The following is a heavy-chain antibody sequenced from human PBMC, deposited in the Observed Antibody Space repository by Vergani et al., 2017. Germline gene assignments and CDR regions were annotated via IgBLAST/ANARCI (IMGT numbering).Heavy chain of an antibody. V-gene: IGHV4-61*01. Sequence: QLQLQESGPGLVKPSETLSLPCPVSGGSVSSGSYYWSWIRQPPGKGLEWIGYIYYSGSTNYNPSLKSRVTISVDTSKNQFSLKLSSVTAADTAVYYCAREPSITIFGVVSPGAFDIWGQGTMVTVSS. CDR1: GGSVSSGSYY. J-gene: IGHJ3*02. CDR2: IYYSGST. CDR3: AREPSITIFGVVSPGAFDI. D-gene: IGHD3-3*01.